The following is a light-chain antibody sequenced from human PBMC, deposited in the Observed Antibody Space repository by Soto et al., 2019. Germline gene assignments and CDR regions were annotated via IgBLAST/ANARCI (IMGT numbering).Light chain of an antibody. Sequence: EIELTQSPCTLSLSPGERATLSCRASQSVSSSYLAWYQQKPGQAPRLLIYGASSRATGIPDRFSGSGSGTDFTLTISRLEPEDFAVYYCQQYGSSLLTFGGGTKVEIK. CDR3: QQYGSSLLT. V-gene: IGKV3-20*01. J-gene: IGKJ4*01. CDR1: QSVSSSY. CDR2: GAS.